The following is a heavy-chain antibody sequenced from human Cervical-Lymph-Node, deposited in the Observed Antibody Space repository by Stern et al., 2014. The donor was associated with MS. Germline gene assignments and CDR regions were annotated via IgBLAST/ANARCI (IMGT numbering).Heavy chain of an antibody. CDR1: GGTFSSYA. CDR3: AREYNWNDRYYGMDV. Sequence: QVQLVQSGAEVKKPGSSVKVSCKASGGTFSSYAISWVRQAPGQGLEWMGGIIPIFGTANYAQKLQGRVTITADESTSTAYMELSSLRYGDTAVYYCAREYNWNDRYYGMDVWDQGTTVTVSS. V-gene: IGHV1-69*01. CDR2: IIPIFGTA. D-gene: IGHD1-20*01. J-gene: IGHJ6*02.